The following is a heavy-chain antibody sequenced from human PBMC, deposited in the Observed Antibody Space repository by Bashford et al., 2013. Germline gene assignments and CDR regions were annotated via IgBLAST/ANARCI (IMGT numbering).Heavy chain of an antibody. CDR2: IIPMFGTP. V-gene: IGHV1-69*15. Sequence: WVRQAPGQGLEWMGKIIPMFGTPNYAQKFQGRVTITADESTSTAYMEVRSLRSEDTAVYYCARDYRDRNAFDIWGQGTMVTVSS. D-gene: IGHD4-11*01. J-gene: IGHJ3*02. CDR3: ARDYRDRNAFDI.